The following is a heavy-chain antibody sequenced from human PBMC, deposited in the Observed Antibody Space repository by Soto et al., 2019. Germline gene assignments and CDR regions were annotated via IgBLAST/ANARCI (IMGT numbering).Heavy chain of an antibody. J-gene: IGHJ6*02. D-gene: IGHD6-19*01. Sequence: GGSLRLSCAASGFTVSSNYMSWVRQAPGKGLEWVSVIYSGGSTYYADSVKGRFTISRDNSKNTLYLQMNSLRAEDTAVYYCARVDSGWYGGYYYRMDVWGQGTTVTVSS. CDR1: GFTVSSNY. CDR3: ARVDSGWYGGYYYRMDV. CDR2: IYSGGST. V-gene: IGHV3-53*01.